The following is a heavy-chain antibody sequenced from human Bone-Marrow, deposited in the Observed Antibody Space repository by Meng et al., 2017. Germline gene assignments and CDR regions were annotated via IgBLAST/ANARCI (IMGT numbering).Heavy chain of an antibody. V-gene: IGHV5-51*01. CDR1: GFSFTSYW. J-gene: IGHJ3*02. D-gene: IGHD2-2*01. CDR3: ARRGYCSSTSCYDGGAFAI. CDR2: IYPTDSDT. Sequence: KVSCKGSGFSFTSYWIGWVRQMPGKGLEWMGIIYPTDSDTRYSPSFQGQVTISADKSISTAYLQWSSLKASDTAMYYCARRGYCSSTSCYDGGAFAIWGQGTRVTVSS.